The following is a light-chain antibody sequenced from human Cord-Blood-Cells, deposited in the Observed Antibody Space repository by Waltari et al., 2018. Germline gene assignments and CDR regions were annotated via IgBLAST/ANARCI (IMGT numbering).Light chain of an antibody. CDR3: QQSYRTPFT. V-gene: IGKV1-39*01. J-gene: IGKJ3*01. Sequence: DIQMTQSPSSLSASVGDRVTITCRARQSISSYLNWYQWKPGKAPKLLIYAASSLQSGVPSRFSGSGSWTDFPLTISSLQPEDFATYYCQQSYRTPFTFGPGTKVDIK. CDR2: AAS. CDR1: QSISSY.